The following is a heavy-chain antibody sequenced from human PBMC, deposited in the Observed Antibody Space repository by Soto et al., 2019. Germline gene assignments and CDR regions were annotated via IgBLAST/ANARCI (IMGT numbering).Heavy chain of an antibody. J-gene: IGHJ5*02. CDR3: ARTRTAASWFDP. CDR2: IIPIFGTT. V-gene: IGHV1-69*01. CDR1: GGTFSSYS. Sequence: QVQLVQSGAEVKKPGSSVKVSCKASGGTFSSYSISWVRQAPGQGLEWMGGIIPIFGTTDYPQKFQGRVSITADESTSTAYMELSSPRSEDTAVYYCARTRTAASWFDPWGQGTLVTVSS. D-gene: IGHD4-17*01.